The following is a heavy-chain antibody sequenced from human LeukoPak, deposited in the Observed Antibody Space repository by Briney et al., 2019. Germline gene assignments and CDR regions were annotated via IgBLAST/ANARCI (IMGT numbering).Heavy chain of an antibody. D-gene: IGHD3-22*01. J-gene: IGHJ1*01. CDR1: GYSISSSNW. Sequence: SDTLSLTCAVSGYSISSSNWWGWIRQPPGKGLEWIGYIYYSGNTHYSPSLKSRVTMSVDPSNNQFSLNLRSVTAADTAVYYCARRRYYDGSGYLEWGQGTLLSVSS. CDR2: IYYSGNT. V-gene: IGHV4-28*01. CDR3: ARRRYYDGSGYLE.